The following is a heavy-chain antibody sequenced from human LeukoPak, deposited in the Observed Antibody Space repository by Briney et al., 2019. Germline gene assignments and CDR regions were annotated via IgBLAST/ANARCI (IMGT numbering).Heavy chain of an antibody. CDR2: INSDGSST. V-gene: IGHV3-74*01. CDR3: ARETRGIAAAGNWFDP. D-gene: IGHD6-13*01. J-gene: IGHJ5*02. Sequence: PGGSLRLSCAASGVTFSSYWMHWVRQAPGKGLVWVSRINSDGSSTSYADSVKGRFTISRDNAKNTVYLQMNSLSAEDTAVFYCARETRGIAAAGNWFDPWGQGTLVTVSS. CDR1: GVTFSSYW.